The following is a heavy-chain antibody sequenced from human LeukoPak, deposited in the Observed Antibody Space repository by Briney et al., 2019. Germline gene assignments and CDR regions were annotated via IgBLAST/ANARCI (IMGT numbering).Heavy chain of an antibody. CDR3: ARRCSGGSCFNCYGMDV. V-gene: IGHV5-51*01. D-gene: IGHD2-15*01. CDR2: IFPGDSDA. Sequence: GESLQISCQGSGASFKKYWIGWVRQLPGKGLEWMGTIFPGDSDATYSPSFQGQATISADTSISTAYLQWSSLKASDTAMYYCARRCSGGSCFNCYGMDVWGQGTTVTVSS. CDR1: GASFKKYW. J-gene: IGHJ6*02.